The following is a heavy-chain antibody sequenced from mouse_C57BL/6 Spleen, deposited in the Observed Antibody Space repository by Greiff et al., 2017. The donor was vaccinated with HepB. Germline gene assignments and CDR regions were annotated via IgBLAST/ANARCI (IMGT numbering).Heavy chain of an antibody. CDR1: GYTFTDYN. CDR2: INPNNGGT. D-gene: IGHD3-2*02. V-gene: IGHV1-22*01. Sequence: EVQLQQSGPELVKPGASVKMSCKASGYTFTDYNMHWVKQSHGKSLEWIGYINPNNGGTSYNQKFKGKATLTVNKSSSTAYMELGSLTSEDSGVYYGARDSSGPLFAYWGQGTLVTVSA. CDR3: ARDSSGPLFAY. J-gene: IGHJ3*01.